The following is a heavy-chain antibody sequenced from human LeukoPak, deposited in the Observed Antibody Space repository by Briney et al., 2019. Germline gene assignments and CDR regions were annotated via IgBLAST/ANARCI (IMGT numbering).Heavy chain of an antibody. Sequence: PGGSLRLSCAASGFTFSNAWMSWVRQAPGKELEWVGRIKSKTDGGTTDYAAPVKGRFTISRDDSKNTLYLQMNSLRAEDTAVYYCAKAQTVVAAATRWQVGAFDLWGQGTVVTVSA. D-gene: IGHD2-2*01. CDR3: AKAQTVVAAATRWQVGAFDL. V-gene: IGHV3-15*01. CDR1: GFTFSNAW. J-gene: IGHJ3*01. CDR2: IKSKTDGGTT.